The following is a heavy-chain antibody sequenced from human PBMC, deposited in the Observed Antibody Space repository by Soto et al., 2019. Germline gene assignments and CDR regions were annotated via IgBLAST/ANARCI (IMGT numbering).Heavy chain of an antibody. Sequence: PGESLKISCKGSGYTFTNYWIGWVRQMPGKGLEWMGIIYAGDSDTRYSPSFQGQVTFSVDMSINAAYLQWSSLRASDTAIYYCARGYCSGGTCCSKRDFYYGLDVWGQGTTVTVSS. CDR2: IYAGDSDT. V-gene: IGHV5-51*01. J-gene: IGHJ6*02. CDR1: GYTFTNYW. CDR3: ARGYCSGGTCCSKRDFYYGLDV. D-gene: IGHD2-15*01.